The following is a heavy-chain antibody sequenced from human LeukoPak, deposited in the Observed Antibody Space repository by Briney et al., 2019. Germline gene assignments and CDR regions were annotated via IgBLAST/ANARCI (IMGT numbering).Heavy chain of an antibody. D-gene: IGHD2-15*01. J-gene: IGHJ4*01. V-gene: IGHV3-23*01. CDR3: AKDRLRFCTGGNCYSPVDY. CDR2: FSGSGGST. CDR1: GFTFSSYA. Sequence: GGSLRLSCAASGFTFSSYAMSWVRQAPGKGLEWVSAFSGSGGSTYYADSVKGRFTISRDNSKNSLYLQMTSLRADDTAVYYCAKDRLRFCTGGNCYSPVDYWGQGILVTVSS.